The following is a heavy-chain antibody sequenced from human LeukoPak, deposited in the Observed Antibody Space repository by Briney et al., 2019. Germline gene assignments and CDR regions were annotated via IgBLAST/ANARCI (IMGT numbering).Heavy chain of an antibody. D-gene: IGHD6-19*01. J-gene: IGHJ4*02. CDR1: GYTFTSYS. CDR2: ISAYNGNT. CDR3: ARDLRGVAISSGWYRGFGY. V-gene: IGHV1-18*01. Sequence: GASVKVSCKASGYTFTSYSISWVRQAPGQGLEWMGWISAYNGNTNYEQKLQGRVTMTTDTSTSTAYMELRSLRSDDTAVYYCARDLRGVAISSGWYRGFGYWGQGTLVTVSS.